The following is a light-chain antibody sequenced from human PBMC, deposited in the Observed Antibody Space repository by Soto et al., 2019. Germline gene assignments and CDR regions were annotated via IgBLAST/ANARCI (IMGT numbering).Light chain of an antibody. CDR3: QQYGSSPVT. CDR2: VAS. CDR1: QSVSSSY. J-gene: IGKJ2*01. V-gene: IGKV3-20*01. Sequence: EIVLKQSPGTLSLSPGERATLSCRASQSVSSSYLAWYQQKPGQAPRLLIYVASSRATGIPDRFSGSGSGTDFTVNISRLEPEDFAVYYCQQYGSSPVTFDQGTKLEIK.